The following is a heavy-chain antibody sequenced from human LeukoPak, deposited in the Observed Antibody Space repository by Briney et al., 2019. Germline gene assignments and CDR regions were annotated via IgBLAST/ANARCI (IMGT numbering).Heavy chain of an antibody. CDR2: IKQDGSEK. Sequence: PGGSLRLSCAASGFTFSSYAMSWVRQAPGKGLEWVANIKQDGSEKYYVDSVKGRFTISRDNAKNSLYLQMNSLRAEDTAVYYCARPDTYYDFWSGPNAYYYYGMDVWGQGTTVTVSS. CDR1: GFTFSSYA. J-gene: IGHJ6*02. D-gene: IGHD3-3*01. V-gene: IGHV3-7*01. CDR3: ARPDTYYDFWSGPNAYYYYGMDV.